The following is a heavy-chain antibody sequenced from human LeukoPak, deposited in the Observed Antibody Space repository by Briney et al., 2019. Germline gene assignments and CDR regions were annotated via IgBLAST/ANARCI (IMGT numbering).Heavy chain of an antibody. J-gene: IGHJ2*01. CDR3: ARDSDTSGNHWFFDV. CDR2: IDPNGNDN. V-gene: IGHV3-30*12. D-gene: IGHD6-19*01. CDR1: GFTFHYFG. Sequence: PGGSLRLSWPASGFTFHYFGMFWVRQTPGKGLHWWAAIDPNGNDNYYADSARGRFVISRDNSKNTLYLQIYSLTVVDTAVYYCARDSDTSGNHWFFDVWGRGTLVIASS.